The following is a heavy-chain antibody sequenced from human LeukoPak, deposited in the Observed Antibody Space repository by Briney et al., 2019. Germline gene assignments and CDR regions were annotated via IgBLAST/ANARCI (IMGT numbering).Heavy chain of an antibody. Sequence: SVKVSCKASGGSFSNYVFTWVRQAPGQGLEWMGGIIPVYGTPNYAQRFRGRLTISADESTRTAYMDLSSLRSDDTAVYYCASVYDSSSSSLREFDYWGQGTLVTVSS. CDR1: GGSFSNYV. J-gene: IGHJ4*02. CDR2: IIPVYGTP. CDR3: ASVYDSSSSSLREFDY. D-gene: IGHD3-22*01. V-gene: IGHV1-69*13.